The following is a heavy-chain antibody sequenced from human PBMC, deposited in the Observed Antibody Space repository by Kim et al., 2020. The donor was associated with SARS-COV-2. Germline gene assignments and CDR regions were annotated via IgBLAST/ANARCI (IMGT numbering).Heavy chain of an antibody. D-gene: IGHD1-26*01. V-gene: IGHV1-69*01. J-gene: IGHJ5*02. Sequence: KFQGSVTITEDESTSTAYMELSSLRSEDTAVYYCARDLGRWALLRGWFDTWGQGTVVTVSS. CDR3: ARDLGRWALLRGWFDT.